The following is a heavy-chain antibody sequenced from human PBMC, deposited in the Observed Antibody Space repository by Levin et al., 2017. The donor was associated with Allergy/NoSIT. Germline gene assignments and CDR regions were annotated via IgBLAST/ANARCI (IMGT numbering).Heavy chain of an antibody. CDR3: ARGPRSSGYYSFPY. J-gene: IGHJ4*02. Sequence: SQTLSLTCTVSGGSISSYYWSWIRQPAGKGLEWIGRIYTSGSTNYNPSLKSRVTMSVDTSKNQFSLKLSSVTAADTVVYYCARGPRSSGYYSFPYWGQGTLVTVSS. D-gene: IGHD3-22*01. CDR1: GGSISSYY. V-gene: IGHV4-4*07. CDR2: IYTSGST.